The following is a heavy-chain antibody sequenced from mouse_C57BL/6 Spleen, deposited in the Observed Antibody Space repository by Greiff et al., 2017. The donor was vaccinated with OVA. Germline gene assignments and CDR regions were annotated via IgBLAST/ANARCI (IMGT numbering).Heavy chain of an antibody. CDR2: IDPETGGT. J-gene: IGHJ3*01. CDR1: GYTFTDYE. V-gene: IGHV1-15*01. Sequence: QVQLKESGAELVRPGASVTLSCKASGYTFTDYEMHWVKQTPVHGLEWIGAIDPETGGTAYNQKFKGKAILTADKSSSTAYMELRRLTSEDSAVYYCTREGVYYGTSFAYWGQGTLVTVSA. D-gene: IGHD1-1*01. CDR3: TREGVYYGTSFAY.